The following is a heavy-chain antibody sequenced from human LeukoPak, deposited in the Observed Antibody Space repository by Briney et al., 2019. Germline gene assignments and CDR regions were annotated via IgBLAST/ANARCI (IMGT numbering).Heavy chain of an antibody. CDR3: ARDVPPDNYDFWSGYYSPRCWFDP. V-gene: IGHV3-53*05. CDR2: IYSGGST. D-gene: IGHD3-3*01. CDR1: GFTVSSSY. Sequence: PGGSLRLSCAASGFTVSSSYMSWVRQAPGKGLEWVSLIYSGGSTYYADSVKGRFTISRDNSKNTLYLQMNSLRAEDTAVYYCARDVPPDNYDFWSGYYSPRCWFDPWGQGTLVTVSS. J-gene: IGHJ5*02.